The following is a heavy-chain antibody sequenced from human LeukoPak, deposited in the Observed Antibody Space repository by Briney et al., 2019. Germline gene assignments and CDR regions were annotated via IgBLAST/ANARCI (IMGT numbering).Heavy chain of an antibody. CDR2: IKQDGSEK. CDR1: GFTFSSYS. CDR3: ARDYEVSGSRIYYEH. Sequence: GGSLRLSCAASGFTFSSYSMNWVRQAPGKGLEWVANIKQDGSEKYYVDSVKGRFTISRDNAKNSLYLQMNSLRAEDTAVYYCARDYEVSGSRIYYEHWGQGTLVTVSS. D-gene: IGHD3-10*01. J-gene: IGHJ1*01. V-gene: IGHV3-7*01.